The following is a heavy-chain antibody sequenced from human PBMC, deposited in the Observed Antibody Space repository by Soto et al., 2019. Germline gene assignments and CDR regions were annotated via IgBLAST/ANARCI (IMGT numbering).Heavy chain of an antibody. D-gene: IGHD4-17*01. CDR1: GGTFSSYT. J-gene: IGHJ6*02. Sequence: QVQLVQSGAEVKKPGSSVKVSCKASGGTFSSYTISWVRQAPGQGLEWMGRIIPILGIANYAQKFQGRVTITADKSTSTAYMELSSLRSEDTAVYYCARELNGDYYCYGMDVWGQGTTVTVSS. CDR3: ARELNGDYYCYGMDV. CDR2: IIPILGIA. V-gene: IGHV1-69*08.